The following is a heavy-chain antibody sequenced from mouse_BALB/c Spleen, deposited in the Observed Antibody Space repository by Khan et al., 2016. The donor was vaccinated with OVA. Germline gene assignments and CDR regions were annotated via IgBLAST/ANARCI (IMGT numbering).Heavy chain of an antibody. CDR3: ARRNYFGYTFAY. Sequence: QVQLKQSGAELARPGASVKLSCKASGYSFTDYYINWVKQRTGQGLEWIGEISPGSGDTYYNEKFKGKATLTADKFSSTAYMKLRSLTSEASAVYFCARRNYFGYTFAYWGQGTLVTVSA. J-gene: IGHJ3*01. CDR1: GYSFTDYY. D-gene: IGHD1-2*01. CDR2: ISPGSGDT. V-gene: IGHV1-77*01.